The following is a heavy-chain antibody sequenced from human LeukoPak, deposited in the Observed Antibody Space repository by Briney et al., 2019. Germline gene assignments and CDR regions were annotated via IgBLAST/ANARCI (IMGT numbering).Heavy chain of an antibody. CDR3: ARWSDGRAYDAFGI. J-gene: IGHJ3*02. CDR2: ISYDGSNK. D-gene: IGHD2-8*01. V-gene: IGHV3-30*01. Sequence: GGSLRLSCAASGFTFSSYAMHWVRQAPGKGLEWVAVISYDGSNKYYADSVKGRFTISRDNSKNTLYLQMNSLRAEDTAVYYCARWSDGRAYDAFGIWGQGTMVIVSS. CDR1: GFTFSSYA.